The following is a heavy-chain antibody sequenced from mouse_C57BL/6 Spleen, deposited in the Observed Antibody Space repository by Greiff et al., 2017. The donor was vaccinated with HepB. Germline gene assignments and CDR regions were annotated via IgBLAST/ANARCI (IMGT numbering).Heavy chain of an antibody. J-gene: IGHJ3*01. CDR2: ISYDGSN. D-gene: IGHD1-1*01. CDR3: AREFFTSSYGFAY. Sequence: EVKLQESGPGLVKPSQSLSLTCSVTGYSITSGYYWNRIRQFPGNKLEWMGYISYDGSNNYNPSLKNRISITRDTSKNQFFLKLNSVTTEDTATYYCAREFFTSSYGFAYWGQGTLVTVSA. V-gene: IGHV3-6*01. CDR1: GYSITSGYY.